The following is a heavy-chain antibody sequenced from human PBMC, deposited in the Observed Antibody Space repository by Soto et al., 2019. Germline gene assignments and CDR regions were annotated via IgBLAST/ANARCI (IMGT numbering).Heavy chain of an antibody. V-gene: IGHV4-31*03. CDR2: IYYSGST. CDR1: GCCISSGGYY. J-gene: IGHJ6*03. CDR3: ARVAVRFLEWLLYDGEADYYYYMDV. Sequence: PSETLSLTCTVSGCCISSGGYYWSWIRQHPGKGLEWIGYIYYSGSTYYNPSLKSRVTISVDTSKNQFSLKLSSVTAADTAVYYCARVAVRFLEWLLYDGEADYYYYMDVWGKGTTVTVSS. D-gene: IGHD3-3*01.